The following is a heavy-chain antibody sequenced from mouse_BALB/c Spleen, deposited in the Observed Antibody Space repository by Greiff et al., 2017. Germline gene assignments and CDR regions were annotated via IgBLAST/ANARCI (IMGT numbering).Heavy chain of an antibody. Sequence: EVKLMESGPELVKPGASVKMSCKASGYTFTSYVMHWVKQKPGQGLEWIGYINPYNDGTKYNEKFKGKATLTSDKSSSTAYMELSSLTSEDSAVYFCARGGLDVWGAGTTVTVSS. CDR2: INPYNDGT. CDR1: GYTFTSYV. J-gene: IGHJ1*01. V-gene: IGHV1-14*01. CDR3: ARGGLDV.